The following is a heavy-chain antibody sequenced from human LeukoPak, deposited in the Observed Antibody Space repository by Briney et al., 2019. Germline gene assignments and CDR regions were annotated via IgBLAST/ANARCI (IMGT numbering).Heavy chain of an antibody. CDR1: GFTFSSYS. Sequence: PGGSLRLSCAASGFTFSSYSMNWVRQAPGKGLEWVSSISSSSSYIYYADSVKGRFTISRDNAKNTLYLQMNSLRAEDTAVYYCARRSGIAVAGAFDYWGQGTLVTVSS. CDR2: ISSSSSYI. D-gene: IGHD6-19*01. CDR3: ARRSGIAVAGAFDY. V-gene: IGHV3-21*04. J-gene: IGHJ4*02.